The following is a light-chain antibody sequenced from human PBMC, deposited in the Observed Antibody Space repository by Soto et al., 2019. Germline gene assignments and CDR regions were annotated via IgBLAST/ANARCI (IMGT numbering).Light chain of an antibody. CDR2: RNN. CDR1: SSNIGSNY. Sequence: QSALTQPPSASGTPGQRVIISCSGSSSNIGSNYVYWYQQLPGTAPKLLIYRNNQRPSGVPDRFSGSKSGTSASLAISGLRSEDEADYYCAAWDDSLSGNYVFGTGTKVTVL. V-gene: IGLV1-47*01. CDR3: AAWDDSLSGNYV. J-gene: IGLJ1*01.